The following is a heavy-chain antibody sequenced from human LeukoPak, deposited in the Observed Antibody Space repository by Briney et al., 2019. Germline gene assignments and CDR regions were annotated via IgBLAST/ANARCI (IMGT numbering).Heavy chain of an antibody. CDR3: AKDEYCGGDCYIQH. CDR1: GFTFSSYE. CDR2: ISGSGGST. V-gene: IGHV3-23*01. Sequence: PGGSLRLSCAASGFTFSSYEMNWVRQAPGKGLEWVSVISGSGGSTYYADSVKGRFTISRDNSKNTLYLQMNSLRAEDTAVYYCAKDEYCGGDCYIQHWGQGTLVTVSS. D-gene: IGHD2-21*02. J-gene: IGHJ1*01.